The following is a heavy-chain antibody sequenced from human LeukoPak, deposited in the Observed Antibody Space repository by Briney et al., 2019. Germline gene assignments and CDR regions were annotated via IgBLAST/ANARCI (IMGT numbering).Heavy chain of an antibody. D-gene: IGHD3-10*01. CDR3: ARANYGSGSNYYYGLDV. CDR1: GFTFRNVW. J-gene: IGHJ6*02. Sequence: PGGSLRLSCAASGFTFRNVWMSWVRQAPGKGLEWVAVIWYDGSNKYYADSVKGRFTISRDNSENTLYLQMNSLRAEDTSVYYCARANYGSGSNYYYGLDVWGQGTTVTVSS. CDR2: IWYDGSNK. V-gene: IGHV3-33*08.